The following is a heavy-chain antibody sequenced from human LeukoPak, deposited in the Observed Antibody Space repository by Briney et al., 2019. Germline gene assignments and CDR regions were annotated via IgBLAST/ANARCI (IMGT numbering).Heavy chain of an antibody. CDR2: IYYSGST. Sequence: SQTLSLTCAVSGGSISSYYWSWIRQPPGKGLEWIGYIYYSGSTNYNPSLKSRVTISVDTSKNQFSLKLSSVTAADTAVYYCASISGAARIDYWGQGTLVTVSS. V-gene: IGHV4-59*01. CDR3: ASISGAARIDY. CDR1: GGSISSYY. D-gene: IGHD4-17*01. J-gene: IGHJ4*02.